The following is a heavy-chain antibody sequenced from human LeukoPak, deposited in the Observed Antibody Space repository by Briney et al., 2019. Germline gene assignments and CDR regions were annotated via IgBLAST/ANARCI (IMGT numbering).Heavy chain of an antibody. V-gene: IGHV4-34*01. D-gene: IGHD6-6*01. CDR3: AIPKRAIAA. CDR1: GGSFSGYY. J-gene: IGHJ4*02. CDR2: LHYSGNT. Sequence: SETLSLTCAVYGGSFSGYYWGWIRQPPGKGLEWIGSLHYSGNTYYNPSLKSRVTISIDTSKNQFSLKLNSVTAADTAVYYCAIPKRAIAAWGQGTLVTVSS.